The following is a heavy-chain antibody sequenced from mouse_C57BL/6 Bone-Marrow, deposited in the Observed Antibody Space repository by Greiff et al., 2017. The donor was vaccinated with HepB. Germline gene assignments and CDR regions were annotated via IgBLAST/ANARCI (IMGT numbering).Heavy chain of an antibody. J-gene: IGHJ2*01. CDR1: GFTFSSYG. CDR3: ARHDRKTYYFDY. Sequence: EVQLMESGGDLVKPGGSLKLSCAASGFTFSSYGMSWVRQPPAKRMAWVATISSGGSYTYYPDSVKGRFTISRDNAKNTLYLQMSSLKSEDTAMYYCARHDRKTYYFDYWGQGTTLTVSS. CDR2: ISSGGSYT. V-gene: IGHV5-6*01.